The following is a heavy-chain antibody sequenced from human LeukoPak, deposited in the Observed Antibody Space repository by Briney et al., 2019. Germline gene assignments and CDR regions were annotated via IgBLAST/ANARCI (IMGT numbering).Heavy chain of an antibody. Sequence: GGSLRLSCAASGFTFSSYAMHWVRQAPGKGLEWGAVISYDGSNKYYADSVKGRFTISRDNSKNTLYLQMNSLRAEDTAVYYCAREWQLATGYYYYYGMDVWGQGTTVTVSS. V-gene: IGHV3-30-3*01. CDR3: AREWQLATGYYYYYGMDV. CDR1: GFTFSSYA. J-gene: IGHJ6*02. CDR2: ISYDGSNK. D-gene: IGHD6-6*01.